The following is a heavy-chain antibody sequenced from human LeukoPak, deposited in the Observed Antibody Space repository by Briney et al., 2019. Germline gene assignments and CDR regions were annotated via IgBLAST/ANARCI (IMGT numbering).Heavy chain of an antibody. V-gene: IGHV1-69*04. J-gene: IGHJ3*02. CDR3: ARDDPGLQLKTERDDAFDI. CDR1: GGTFSSYA. D-gene: IGHD5-24*01. CDR2: TIPILGRT. Sequence: ASVKVSCKASGGTFSSYAISWVRQAPGQGLEWMGRTIPILGRTNYAHEFQKFQGRVTITADKSTSTAYMELSSLRSEDTAVYYCARDDPGLQLKTERDDAFDIWGQGTMVTVSS.